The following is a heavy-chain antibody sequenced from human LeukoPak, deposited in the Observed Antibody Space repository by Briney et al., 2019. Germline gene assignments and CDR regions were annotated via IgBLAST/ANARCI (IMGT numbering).Heavy chain of an antibody. V-gene: IGHV4-39*01. J-gene: IGHJ5*02. CDR1: GGSISNYY. D-gene: IGHD3-10*01. CDR3: ARHYGP. Sequence: SETLSLTCTVSGGSISNYYWGWIRQPPGKGLEWIGSIYDSGSTYYNPSLKSRVTISVDTPKNQFSLKLNSVTAADTAVYYCARHYGPWGQGTLVTVSS. CDR2: IYDSGST.